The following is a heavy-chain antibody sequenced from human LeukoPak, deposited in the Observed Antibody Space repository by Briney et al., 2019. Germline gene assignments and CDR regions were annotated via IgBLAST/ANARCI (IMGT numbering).Heavy chain of an antibody. D-gene: IGHD3-22*01. CDR1: GYTFTSYG. CDR2: ISAYNGNT. J-gene: IGHJ4*02. CDR3: ARAPYYYDSSGYYWYY. V-gene: IGHV1-18*01. Sequence: GASVKVSCKASGYTFTSYGISWVRQAPGQGLEWMGWISAYNGNTNYAQKLQGRVTMTTDTSTSTAYMELRSLRSDDTAVYYCARAPYYYDSSGYYWYYWGQGTLVTVSS.